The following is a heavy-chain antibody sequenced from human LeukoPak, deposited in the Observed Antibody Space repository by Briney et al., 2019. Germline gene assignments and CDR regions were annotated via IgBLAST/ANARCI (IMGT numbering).Heavy chain of an antibody. J-gene: IGHJ4*02. V-gene: IGHV3-30*02. CDR2: IRYDGSHT. CDR1: GFKFNTYG. CDR3: ARSSRQQLAASFFDY. D-gene: IGHD6-13*01. Sequence: GGSLRLSCAASGFKFNTYGMHWVRQAPGKGLEWVAFIRYDGSHTYYGDSVRGRFTISRDNSKNTLYLQMKSLRVEDTAVYYCARSSRQQLAASFFDYWGQGTLVTVSS.